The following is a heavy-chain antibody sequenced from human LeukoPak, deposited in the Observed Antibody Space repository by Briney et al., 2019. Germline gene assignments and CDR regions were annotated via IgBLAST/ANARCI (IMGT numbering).Heavy chain of an antibody. CDR3: VVLPIHPSYYADPSGYSVVNC. V-gene: IGHV3-33*01. J-gene: IGHJ4*02. Sequence: PGGSLRLSCAASGFIFSNFGMDWVRQAPGKGLEWVAIVWYYGIQKCYADSVKGRFSVFRDNSKNMMYLQMNSLRADDTAIYYCVVLPIHPSYYADPSGYSVVNCWGQGTPVTVSS. D-gene: IGHD3-22*01. CDR2: VWYYGIQK. CDR1: GFIFSNFG.